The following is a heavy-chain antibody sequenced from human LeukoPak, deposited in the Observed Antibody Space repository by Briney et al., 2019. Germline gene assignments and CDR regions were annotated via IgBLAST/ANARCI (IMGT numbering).Heavy chain of an antibody. CDR1: EFTFDDYA. Sequence: GGSLRLSCAASEFTFDDYAMHWVRQAPGKGLEWVSGISWNSGSIGYADSVKGRFTISRDNAKNSLYLQMNSLRAEDTALYYCAKAPYYDSSGYYFDYWGQGTLVTVSS. J-gene: IGHJ4*02. D-gene: IGHD3-22*01. CDR2: ISWNSGSI. V-gene: IGHV3-9*01. CDR3: AKAPYYDSSGYYFDY.